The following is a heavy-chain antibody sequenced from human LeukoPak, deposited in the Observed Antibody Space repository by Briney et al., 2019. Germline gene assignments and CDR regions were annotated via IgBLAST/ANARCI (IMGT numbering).Heavy chain of an antibody. CDR3: ARAVTTSFGAYYYYGMDV. CDR2: ISAYNGNT. J-gene: IGHJ6*02. Sequence: SVKVSCKASGYTFTSYGISWVRQAPGQGLEWMGWISAYNGNTNYAQKLQGRVTMTTDTPTSTAYMELRSLRSDDTAVYYCARAVTTSFGAYYYYGMDVWGQGTTVTVSS. D-gene: IGHD4-17*01. CDR1: GYTFTSYG. V-gene: IGHV1-18*01.